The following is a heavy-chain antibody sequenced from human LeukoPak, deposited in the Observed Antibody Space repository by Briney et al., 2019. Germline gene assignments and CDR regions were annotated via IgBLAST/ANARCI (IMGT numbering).Heavy chain of an antibody. V-gene: IGHV3-15*01. CDR3: TTDRMIYATNWAVSWFDP. Sequence: GGSLRLSCAASGITFTNAWLTWVRPAPGKGLEWVGRVKTKGDGGAADYAAPVKGRFTISRDDSTKTLYLQMNSLKTEDTAVYYCTTDRMIYATNWAVSWFDPWGQGTLVTVSS. CDR2: VKTKGDGGAA. D-gene: IGHD2-8*01. CDR1: GITFTNAW. J-gene: IGHJ5*02.